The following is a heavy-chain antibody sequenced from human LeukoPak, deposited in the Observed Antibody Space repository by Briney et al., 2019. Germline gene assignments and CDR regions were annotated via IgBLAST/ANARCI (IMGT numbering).Heavy chain of an antibody. D-gene: IGHD3-16*01. CDR2: ISYDGSNK. CDR1: GFTFSSYG. Sequence: GGSLRLSCAASGFTFSSYGMHWVRQAPGKGLEWVAVISYDGSNKYYADSVKGRFTISRDNSKNTLYLQMNSLRAEDTAVYYCAKPKYYFDPPFDYWGQGTLVTVSS. V-gene: IGHV3-30*18. J-gene: IGHJ4*02. CDR3: AKPKYYFDPPFDY.